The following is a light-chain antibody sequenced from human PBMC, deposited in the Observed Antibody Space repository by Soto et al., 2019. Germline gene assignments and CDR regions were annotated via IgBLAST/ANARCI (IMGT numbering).Light chain of an antibody. CDR3: QQYGSSGT. CDR2: EAS. J-gene: IGKJ1*01. V-gene: IGKV3-20*01. CDR1: QSVSSF. Sequence: IVLTQSPVTLSVSPGERAPLSCRANQSVSSFLAWYQQQPGLAPGILISEASNRATGIPARFSGSGSGKFFSLTISRLEPEDFAVYYCQQYGSSGTFGQGTKVDI.